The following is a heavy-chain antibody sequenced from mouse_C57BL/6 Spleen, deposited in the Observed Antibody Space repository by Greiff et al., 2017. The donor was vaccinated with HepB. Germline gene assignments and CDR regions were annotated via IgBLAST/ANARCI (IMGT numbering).Heavy chain of an antibody. CDR2: IDPSDSET. Sequence: QVHVKQPGAELVRPGSSVKLSCKASGYTFTSYWMHWVKQRPIQGLEWIGNIDPSDSETHYNQKFKDKATLTVDKSSSTAYMQLSSLTSEDSAVYYCARGTGTFDYWGQGTTLTVSS. J-gene: IGHJ2*01. D-gene: IGHD4-1*01. CDR3: ARGTGTFDY. CDR1: GYTFTSYW. V-gene: IGHV1-52*01.